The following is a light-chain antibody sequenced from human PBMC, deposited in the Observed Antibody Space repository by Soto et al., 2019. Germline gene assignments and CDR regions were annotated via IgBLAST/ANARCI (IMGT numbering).Light chain of an antibody. CDR1: SSDVGGYNY. Sequence: QSVLTQPPSVSAAPGQKVTISCSGSSSDVGGYNYVSWYQQHPGKAPKLTIYEVSNRPSGVSSRFSGSKSGNTASLTISGLQAEDEADYYCSSYTSSSTGYVFGTGTKVTVL. CDR2: EVS. CDR3: SSYTSSSTGYV. V-gene: IGLV2-14*01. J-gene: IGLJ1*01.